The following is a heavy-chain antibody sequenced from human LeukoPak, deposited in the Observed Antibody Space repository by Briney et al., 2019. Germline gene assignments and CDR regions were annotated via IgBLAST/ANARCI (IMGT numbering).Heavy chain of an antibody. D-gene: IGHD3-10*01. CDR1: GFTFSDYY. J-gene: IGHJ5*02. CDR2: ISSSGSTI. V-gene: IGHV3-11*04. Sequence: GGSLRLSCAASGFTFSDYYMSWIRQAPGKGLEWVSYISSSGSTIYYADSVKGRFTISRDNSKNTLYLQMNSLRAEDTAVYYCATGLWFGEKADWFDPWGQGTLVTVSS. CDR3: ATGLWFGEKADWFDP.